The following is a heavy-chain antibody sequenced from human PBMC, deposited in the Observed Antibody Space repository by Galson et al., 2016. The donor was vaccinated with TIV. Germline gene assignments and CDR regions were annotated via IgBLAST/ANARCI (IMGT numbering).Heavy chain of an antibody. J-gene: IGHJ4*02. D-gene: IGHD5-12*01. CDR2: IRGKAYSGTT. CDR3: ARVAWSAHDYSYFDF. CDR1: GFTFGAYS. Sequence: SLRLSCATSGFTFGAYSLSWFRQAPGKGLEWVGFIRGKAYSGTTEYAASVRGRFIISKDDSRGVAYLQMNSLEAEDTAIYYCARVAWSAHDYSYFDFWGQGALVTVSS. V-gene: IGHV3-49*03.